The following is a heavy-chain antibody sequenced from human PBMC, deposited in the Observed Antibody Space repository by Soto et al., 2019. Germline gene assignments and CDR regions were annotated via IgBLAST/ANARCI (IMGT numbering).Heavy chain of an antibody. CDR1: GYTFTSYG. D-gene: IGHD6-13*01. J-gene: IGHJ4*02. Sequence: QVQLVQSGAEVKKPGASVKVSCKASGYTFTSYGISWVRQAPGQGLEWMGWISAYNGNTNYAQKLQGRVTMTTDTSTSTDYMELRSLRSDDTAVYYCARDAGGGIAAARFAYWGQGTLVTVSS. CDR3: ARDAGGGIAAARFAY. V-gene: IGHV1-18*01. CDR2: ISAYNGNT.